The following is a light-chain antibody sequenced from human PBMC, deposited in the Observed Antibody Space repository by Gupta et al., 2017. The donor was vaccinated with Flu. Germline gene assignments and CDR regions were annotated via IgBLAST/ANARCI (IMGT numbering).Light chain of an antibody. Sequence: QSVLTQPPSVSGAPGQRVTISCTGSSSNIGAGYDVHWYRQLPGTAPKLLIYGNDNRPSGVPDRFSASKSGTSASLAITGLQAEDEADYYCQSDDSSLSGYVFGTGTTVTVL. V-gene: IGLV1-40*01. CDR3: QSDDSSLSGYV. J-gene: IGLJ1*01. CDR1: SSNIGAGYD. CDR2: GND.